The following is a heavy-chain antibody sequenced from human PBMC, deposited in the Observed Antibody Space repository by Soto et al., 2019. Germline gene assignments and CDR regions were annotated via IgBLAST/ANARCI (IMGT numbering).Heavy chain of an antibody. D-gene: IGHD6-6*01. CDR3: ARGGSSSRDY. J-gene: IGHJ4*02. V-gene: IGHV1-2*02. Sequence: VQLVQSGAEVKKPGASVKVSCKASGYTFTGYYMHWVRQAPGQGPEWMGWINPNSGGTTYAQKCQGRVTVTRDTTISTAYMELSSLRSDETAVYYCARGGSSSRDYWGQGTLFTVSA. CDR1: GYTFTGYY. CDR2: INPNSGGT.